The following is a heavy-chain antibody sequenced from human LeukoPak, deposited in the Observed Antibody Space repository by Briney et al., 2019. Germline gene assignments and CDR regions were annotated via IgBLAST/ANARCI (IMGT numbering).Heavy chain of an antibody. CDR2: ISGSGGST. D-gene: IGHD6-19*01. Sequence: PGGSLRLSCAASGFTFSSYAMTWLRQAPGKGLEWVSAISGSGGSTYYADSVKGRFTISRDNYKNTLYLQMNSLRAEDTAIYYCAKASSSCWYRPLDYWGQGTLVTVSS. CDR3: AKASSSCWYRPLDY. V-gene: IGHV3-23*01. J-gene: IGHJ4*02. CDR1: GFTFSSYA.